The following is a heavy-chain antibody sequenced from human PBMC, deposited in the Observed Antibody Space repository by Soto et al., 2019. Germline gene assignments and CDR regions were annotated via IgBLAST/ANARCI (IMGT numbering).Heavy chain of an antibody. J-gene: IGHJ5*02. CDR1: GFTFSSYA. CDR2: ISGSGGSK. D-gene: IGHD1-26*01. CDR3: AKDLDSGSYNWFDP. Sequence: GGSLRLSCAASGFTFSSYAMSWVRQAPGKGLEWVSAISGSGGSKYYADSVKGRFTISRDNSKNTLYLQMNSLRAEDTAVYYCAKDLDSGSYNWFDPWGQGTLVTVSS. V-gene: IGHV3-23*01.